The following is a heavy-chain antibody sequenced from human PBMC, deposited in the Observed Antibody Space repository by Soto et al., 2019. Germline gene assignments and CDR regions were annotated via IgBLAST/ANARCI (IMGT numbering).Heavy chain of an antibody. V-gene: IGHV4-59*01. J-gene: IGHJ6*02. CDR3: ARCTSYNRPSPYYGMDV. Sequence: QVQLQESGPGLVKPSETLSLTCTVSGGSISSYYWSWIRQPPGKGLEWIGYIYYSGSTNYNPSLKSRVTISVDTSKNQFSLKLGSVTAADTAVYYCARCTSYNRPSPYYGMDVWGQGTTVTVSS. CDR1: GGSISSYY. D-gene: IGHD1-1*01. CDR2: IYYSGST.